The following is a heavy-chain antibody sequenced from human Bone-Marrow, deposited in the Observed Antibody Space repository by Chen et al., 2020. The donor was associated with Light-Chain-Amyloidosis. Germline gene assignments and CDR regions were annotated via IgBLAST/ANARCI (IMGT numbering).Heavy chain of an antibody. CDR1: GYTFPNYW. CDR2: IYHDYSDA. Sequence: EVQLEQSGPEVKKPGESLKISCKGSGYTFPNYWIGWVRQMPGKGLEWMGVIYHDYSDARYSPSFEGQVTISADKSITTAYLQWRSLKASDTAMYYCARRRDGYNFDYWGQGTLVTVSS. V-gene: IGHV5-51*01. D-gene: IGHD5-12*01. J-gene: IGHJ4*02. CDR3: ARRRDGYNFDY.